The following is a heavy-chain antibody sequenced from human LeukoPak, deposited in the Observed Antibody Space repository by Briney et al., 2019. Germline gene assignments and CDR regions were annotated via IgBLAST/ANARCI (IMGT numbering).Heavy chain of an antibody. J-gene: IGHJ4*02. CDR3: ARGPSHGGKYRGFFDY. CDR1: GESFSGFY. D-gene: IGHD4-23*01. CDR2: INHSETT. Sequence: SEPLSLTCAVYGESFSGFYWNWLRRPPGKGLEWFGEINHSETTNYSPSLKSRVIISTDTSKNQFSVRLMSVTASDTAVYYCARGPSHGGKYRGFFDYWGQGTLVAVSS. V-gene: IGHV4-34*01.